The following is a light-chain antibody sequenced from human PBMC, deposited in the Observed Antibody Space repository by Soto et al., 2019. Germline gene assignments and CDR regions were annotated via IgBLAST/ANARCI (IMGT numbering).Light chain of an antibody. CDR1: QSIGRL. Sequence: DILMTQSPTSLSASMGDRVTITCRASQSIGRLLTWYQQKPGKAPALLIYAASSLQSGVPSRFSGSGSGTDFTLTISSLQPEDFATYYCQQTYSSPSITFGQGTRLEIK. V-gene: IGKV1-39*01. J-gene: IGKJ5*01. CDR2: AAS. CDR3: QQTYSSPSIT.